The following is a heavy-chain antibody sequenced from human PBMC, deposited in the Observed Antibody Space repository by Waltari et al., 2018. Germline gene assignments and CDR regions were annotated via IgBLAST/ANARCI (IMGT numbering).Heavy chain of an antibody. J-gene: IGHJ6*02. D-gene: IGHD2-15*01. CDR3: AKGGGSRHHRTCYCYYGMDV. Sequence: QVQLVQSGAEVKKPGSSVKVSCKASGGTFSSYAISWVRPAPGQGLEWLGGMMPIVGTANKAQKVQGRVTITTDESTSTAYMELSSLRSEDTAVYYCAKGGGSRHHRTCYCYYGMDVWGQGTTVTVSS. V-gene: IGHV1-69*05. CDR2: MMPIVGTA. CDR1: GGTFSSYA.